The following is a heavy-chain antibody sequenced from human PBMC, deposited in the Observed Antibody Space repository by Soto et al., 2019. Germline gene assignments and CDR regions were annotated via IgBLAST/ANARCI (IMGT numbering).Heavy chain of an antibody. CDR3: ANLGGTRPDTLYFDY. Sequence: PGGSLRLSCAASEFTVSSNPMSWVRQAPGKGLEWVSVISGSGGSTYYADSVEGRFTISRDNSKNTLYLQMNSLRAEDTAVYYCANLGGTRPDTLYFDYWGQGTLVTVSS. J-gene: IGHJ4*02. CDR1: EFTVSSNP. CDR2: ISGSGGST. V-gene: IGHV3-23*01. D-gene: IGHD1-1*01.